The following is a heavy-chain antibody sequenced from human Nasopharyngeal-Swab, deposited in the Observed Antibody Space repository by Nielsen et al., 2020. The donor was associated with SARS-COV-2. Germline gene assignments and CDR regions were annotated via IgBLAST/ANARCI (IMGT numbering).Heavy chain of an antibody. J-gene: IGHJ6*02. CDR1: GDTLTELS. V-gene: IGHV1-24*01. CDR3: ATDRRWNYYYGMEV. D-gene: IGHD2-15*01. CDR2: FDPRDGQT. Sequence: APVKVSCKVSGDTLTELSMHWVRQAPGKGLEWMGGFDPRDGQTVYAQKFQGRVTMTEDTSTDTAYMELSGLTSDDTAVYYCATDRRWNYYYGMEVWGQGTTVTVSS.